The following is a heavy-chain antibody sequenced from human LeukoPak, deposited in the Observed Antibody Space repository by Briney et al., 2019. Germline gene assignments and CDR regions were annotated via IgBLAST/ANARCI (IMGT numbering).Heavy chain of an antibody. J-gene: IGHJ6*04. D-gene: IGHD1-26*01. CDR2: MSPNSGNT. V-gene: IGHV1-8*02. Sequence: ASVKVSCKASGHTSTTYAIHWVRQATGQGLEWMGWMSPNSGNTGYAQKFQGRVTMTRNTSISTAYMELSSLRSEDTAVYYCARENSGYGMDVWGKGPTVTVSS. CDR3: ARENSGYGMDV. CDR1: GHTSTTYA.